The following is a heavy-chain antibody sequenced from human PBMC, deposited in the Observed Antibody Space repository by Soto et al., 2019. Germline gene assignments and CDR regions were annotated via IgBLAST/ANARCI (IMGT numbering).Heavy chain of an antibody. CDR1: GGSISSGGYY. J-gene: IGHJ6*02. CDR2: IYYSGST. Sequence: QVQLQESGPGLVKPSQTLSLTCTVSGGSISSGGYYWSWIRQHPGKGLEWIGYIYYSGSTYYNPSLKSRVTISVDTSKNQFSLKLSSVTAADTAVYYRARDRLNYDFWSGYYPVWGQGTTVTVSS. V-gene: IGHV4-31*03. D-gene: IGHD3-3*01. CDR3: ARDRLNYDFWSGYYPV.